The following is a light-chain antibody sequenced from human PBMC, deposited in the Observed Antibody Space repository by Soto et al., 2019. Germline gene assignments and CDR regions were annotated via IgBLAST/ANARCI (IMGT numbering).Light chain of an antibody. J-gene: IGKJ4*01. Sequence: EIVLTQSAATLSLSPGDRATLSCGASQSVRSSYVAWYQQKAGLAPRLLIYDGSSRASGIPDTFSGSGSGTDFTLTIGRLEPEDFALYYCQQYDNSAPLSFGGGTKV. CDR1: QSVRSSY. CDR2: DGS. CDR3: QQYDNSAPLS. V-gene: IGKV3D-20*01.